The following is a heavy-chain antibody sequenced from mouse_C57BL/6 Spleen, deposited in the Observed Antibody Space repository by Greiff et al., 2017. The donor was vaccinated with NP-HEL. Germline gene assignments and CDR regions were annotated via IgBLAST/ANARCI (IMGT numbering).Heavy chain of an antibody. CDR3: ARYPPDAMDY. J-gene: IGHJ4*01. Sequence: EVKLVESGGGLVQPGGSLSLSCAASGFTFTDYYMSWVRQPPGKALEWLGFIRNKANGYTTEYSASVKGRFTIARDNSQSILYLQMNALRAEDSATYYCARYPPDAMDYWGQGTSVTFSS. V-gene: IGHV7-3*01. CDR1: GFTFTDYY. CDR2: IRNKANGYTT.